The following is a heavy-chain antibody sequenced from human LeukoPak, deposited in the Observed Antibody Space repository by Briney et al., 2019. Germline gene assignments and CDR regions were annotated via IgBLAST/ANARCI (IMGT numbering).Heavy chain of an antibody. D-gene: IGHD3-22*01. J-gene: IGHJ3*02. CDR3: ARDKFPEWDYYDSSGYHDAFDI. CDR2: IYTSGST. V-gene: IGHV4-4*07. CDR1: GGSLSSYY. Sequence: PSETLSLTCTVSGGSLSSYYWSWVRQPAGKGLEWIGRIYTSGSTNYNPSLTSRVTMSVDTSNNQFSLKLSSVTAADTAVYYCARDKFPEWDYYDSSGYHDAFDIWGQGTMVTVSS.